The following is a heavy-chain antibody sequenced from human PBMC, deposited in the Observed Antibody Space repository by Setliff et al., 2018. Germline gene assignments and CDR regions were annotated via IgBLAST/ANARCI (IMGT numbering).Heavy chain of an antibody. Sequence: ASVKVSCKASGYTFTSYAMHWVRQAPGQRLEWMGWINAGNGNTKYSQKFQGRVTITRVTSASTAYMELSSLRSEDTAVYYCARKRLGWEQLYAFDIWGQGTMVTVSS. D-gene: IGHD1-26*01. V-gene: IGHV1-3*01. CDR1: GYTFTSYA. J-gene: IGHJ3*02. CDR2: INAGNGNT. CDR3: ARKRLGWEQLYAFDI.